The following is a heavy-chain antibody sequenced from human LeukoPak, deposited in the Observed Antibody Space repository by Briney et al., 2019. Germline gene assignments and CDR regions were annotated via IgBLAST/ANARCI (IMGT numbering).Heavy chain of an antibody. CDR1: GFTFSSYE. CDR3: ARAQYYGGGEDP. Sequence: GGSLRLSCAASGFTFSSYEMNWVRRAPGKGLEWVSYISSSGSTIYYADSVKGRFTISRDNAKNSLYLQMNSLRAEDTAVYYCARAQYYGGGEDPWGQGTLVTVSS. J-gene: IGHJ5*02. CDR2: ISSSGSTI. V-gene: IGHV3-48*03. D-gene: IGHD2/OR15-2a*01.